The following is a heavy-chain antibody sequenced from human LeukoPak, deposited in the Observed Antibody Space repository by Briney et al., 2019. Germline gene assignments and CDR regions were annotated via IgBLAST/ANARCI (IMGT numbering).Heavy chain of an antibody. J-gene: IGHJ5*02. D-gene: IGHD2-2*01. Sequence: GRSLRLSCAASGFTFSSYGMHWVRQAPGKGLEWVAVIPYDGSNKYYADSVKGRFTISRDNSKNTLYLQMNSLRAEDTAVYYCAKTFLGYCSSTSCYGGPNWFDPWGQGTLVTVSS. V-gene: IGHV3-30*18. CDR3: AKTFLGYCSSTSCYGGPNWFDP. CDR1: GFTFSSYG. CDR2: IPYDGSNK.